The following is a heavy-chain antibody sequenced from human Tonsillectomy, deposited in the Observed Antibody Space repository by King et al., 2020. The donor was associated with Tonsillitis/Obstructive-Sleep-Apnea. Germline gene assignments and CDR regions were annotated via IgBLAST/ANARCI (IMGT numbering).Heavy chain of an antibody. J-gene: IGHJ4*02. CDR2: INSDGSST. Sequence: VQLVESGGGLVQPGGSLRLSCAASGFTFSSYWMHWVRQAPGKGLVWVSRINSDGSSTSYADSVKGRFTISRDNAKNTLYLQMNSLRAEDTAVYYCARGGEQWLVRRPIDYWGQRTLATVSS. V-gene: IGHV3-74*01. CDR1: GFTFSSYW. D-gene: IGHD6-19*01. CDR3: ARGGEQWLVRRPIDY.